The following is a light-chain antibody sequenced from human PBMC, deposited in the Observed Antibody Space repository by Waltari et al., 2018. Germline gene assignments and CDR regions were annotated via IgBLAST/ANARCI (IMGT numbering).Light chain of an antibody. V-gene: IGLV1-44*01. CDR3: AAWDDSLNGSWV. CDR2: GNN. Sequence: QSVLTQPPSASGTPGQRVTISCSGSSSNIGSNTVNWYQQLPGTAPKLLTYGNNQRPSGVPDRFSGSKSGTSASLAISGLQSEDEADYYCAAWDDSLNGSWVFGGGTKLTVL. J-gene: IGLJ3*02. CDR1: SSNIGSNT.